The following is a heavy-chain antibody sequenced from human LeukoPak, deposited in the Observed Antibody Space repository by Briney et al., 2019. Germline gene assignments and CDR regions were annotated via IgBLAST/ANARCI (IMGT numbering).Heavy chain of an antibody. CDR3: ARDHGGWYFGYFDY. J-gene: IGHJ4*02. V-gene: IGHV3-7*01. Sequence: GGSLRLSCAASGFTFSSYWMSWVRQAPGKGLEWVANIKQDGSEKYYVDSVKGRFTISRDNAKNSLYLQMNSLRAEDTAVYCCARDHGGWYFGYFDYWGQGTLVTVSS. CDR1: GFTFSSYW. D-gene: IGHD6-19*01. CDR2: IKQDGSEK.